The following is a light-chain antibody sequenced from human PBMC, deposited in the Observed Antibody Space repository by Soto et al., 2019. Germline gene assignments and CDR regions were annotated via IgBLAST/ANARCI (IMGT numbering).Light chain of an antibody. CDR3: WSYTSSNTNV. J-gene: IGLJ1*01. CDR1: SSDIGGYNF. Sequence: QSALTQPASVSGSPGQSITISCTGTSSDIGGYNFVSWYQHLPGKAPKLMIFEINKRPSGVSNRFSGSKSGNTASLTISGLQDEDEADYYCWSYTSSNTNVFGTGTKLTVL. V-gene: IGLV2-14*01. CDR2: EIN.